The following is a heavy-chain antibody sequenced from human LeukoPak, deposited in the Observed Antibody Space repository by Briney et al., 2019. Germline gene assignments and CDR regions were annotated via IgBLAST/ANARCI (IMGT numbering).Heavy chain of an antibody. V-gene: IGHV4-34*01. Sequence: SETLSLTCAVYGGSFSGYYWSWIRQPPGKGLEWIGEINHSGSTNYNPSLKSRVTISVDTSKNQFSLKLSSVTAADTAVYYCARRANCSGGCCYGRTYYFDYWGQGTLVTVSS. D-gene: IGHD2-15*01. CDR1: GGSFSGYY. J-gene: IGHJ4*02. CDR3: ARRANCSGGCCYGRTYYFDY. CDR2: INHSGST.